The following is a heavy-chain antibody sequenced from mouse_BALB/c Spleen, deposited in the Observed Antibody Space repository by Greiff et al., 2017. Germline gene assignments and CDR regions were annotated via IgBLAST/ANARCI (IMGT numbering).Heavy chain of an antibody. J-gene: IGHJ3*01. CDR1: GYAFTNYL. CDR2: INPGSGGT. Sequence: VQLQQSGAELVRPGTSVKVSCKASGYAFTNYLIEWVKQRPGQGLEWIGVINPGSGGTNYNEKFKGKATLTADKSSSTAYMQLSSLTSDDSAVYFCARGESYGFAYWGQGTLVTVSA. CDR3: ARGESYGFAY. V-gene: IGHV1-54*01. D-gene: IGHD3-3*01.